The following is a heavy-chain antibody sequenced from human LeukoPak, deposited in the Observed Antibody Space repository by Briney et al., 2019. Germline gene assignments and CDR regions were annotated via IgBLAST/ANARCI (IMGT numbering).Heavy chain of an antibody. CDR2: IYYSGST. CDR1: GGSISSYY. D-gene: IGHD3-10*01. J-gene: IGHJ4*02. Sequence: SETLSLTCTVSGGSISSYYWSWIRQPPGKGLEWIGYIYYSGSTNYNPSLKSRVTISVDTSKNQFSLKLSSVTAADTAVYYCARLGGSGSYWSYYFDYWGQGTLVTVSS. CDR3: ARLGGSGSYWSYYFDY. V-gene: IGHV4-59*08.